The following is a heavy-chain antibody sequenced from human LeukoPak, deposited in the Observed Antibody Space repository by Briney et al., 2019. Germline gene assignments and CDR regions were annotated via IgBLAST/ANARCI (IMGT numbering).Heavy chain of an antibody. CDR3: ASGFDSRFFDK. V-gene: IGHV3-74*01. Sequence: GGSLRPSCAVSGFTFTSYWMHWVRQAPGEGLVWVSRTNADGSGISYADSVKGRFTISRDNSKNTLYLQMNSLRAEDTAVYYCASGFDSRFFDKWGQGTLVTVSS. CDR2: TNADGSGI. D-gene: IGHD3-22*01. CDR1: GFTFTSYW. J-gene: IGHJ4*02.